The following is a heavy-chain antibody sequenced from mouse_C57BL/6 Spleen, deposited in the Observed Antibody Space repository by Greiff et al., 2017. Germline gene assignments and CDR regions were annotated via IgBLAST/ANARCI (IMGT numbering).Heavy chain of an antibody. Sequence: QVQLKESGAELAKPGASVKLSCKASGYTFTSYWMPWVKQRPGQGLEWIGYINPSSGYTKYNQKFKDKATLTADKSSSTAYMQLRRLTYEDSAVYYCARGDDDDRDYFDDWGQGTTRTVSS. CDR2: INPSSGYT. D-gene: IGHD2-12*01. CDR3: ARGDDDDRDYFDD. CDR1: GYTFTSYW. V-gene: IGHV1-7*01. J-gene: IGHJ2*01.